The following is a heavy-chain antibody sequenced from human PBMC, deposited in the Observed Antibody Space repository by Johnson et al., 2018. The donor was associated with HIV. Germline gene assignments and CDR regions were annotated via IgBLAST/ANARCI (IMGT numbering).Heavy chain of an antibody. CDR2: ISYDGGSK. CDR3: ARAPRPDAFDI. CDR1: GFTFDDYG. Sequence: QVQLVESGGGVVRPGGSLRLSCAASGFTFDDYGMSWVRQGPGKGLEWVAIISYDGGSKYYADPVTGRFTVSRDNSKNTLYLQRNSLRAEDTAVYYCARAPRPDAFDIWGQGTMVTVSS. J-gene: IGHJ3*02. V-gene: IGHV3-30*03.